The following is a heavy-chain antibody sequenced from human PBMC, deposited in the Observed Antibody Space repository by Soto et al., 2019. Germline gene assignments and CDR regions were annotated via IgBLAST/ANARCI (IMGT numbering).Heavy chain of an antibody. CDR2: INSEGSI. CDR1: GVTLKNYA. J-gene: IGHJ4*02. CDR3: ATPPDGDYDFCSGIHS. V-gene: IGHV3-23*01. Sequence: DVQLLESGGGLIQRGGSLRLSCVGSGVTLKNYAMSWVRQAPGKGPEWVSGINSEGSIYYADSVKGRFSISKDNSKNTLFLQMNSLRADDTSVYYCATPPDGDYDFCSGIHSWGQGTLVTVSS. D-gene: IGHD3-3*01.